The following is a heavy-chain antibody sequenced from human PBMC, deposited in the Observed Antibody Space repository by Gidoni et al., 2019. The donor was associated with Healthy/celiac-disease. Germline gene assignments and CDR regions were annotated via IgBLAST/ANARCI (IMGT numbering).Heavy chain of an antibody. Sequence: QVQLQESCPGLVKPSETLSLTCAGSGGSISSSNWWSWVRQPPGQGLECIGEIHHSGSTTYNPSLKSRVIISVDKSKNQFSLKLSSVTAADTAVYYCARVQPYRGNDAFDIWGQGTMVTVSS. J-gene: IGHJ3*02. CDR2: IHHSGST. D-gene: IGHD2-2*02. CDR3: ARVQPYRGNDAFDI. V-gene: IGHV4-4*02. CDR1: GGSISSSNW.